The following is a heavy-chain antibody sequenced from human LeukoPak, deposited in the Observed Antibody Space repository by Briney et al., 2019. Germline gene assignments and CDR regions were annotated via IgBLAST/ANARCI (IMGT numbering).Heavy chain of an antibody. V-gene: IGHV3-21*01. J-gene: IGHJ4*02. CDR2: ISSRSTYI. Sequence: GGSLRLSCTASGFNFGDNTMHWVRQAPGKGLERVSSISSRSTYINYGDSLKGRCTISRDNAGNSLHLQIDSLRDEDTAVYYCATTIFGVVTQSYWGQGTLLSVSS. CDR1: GFNFGDNT. D-gene: IGHD3-3*01. CDR3: ATTIFGVVTQSY.